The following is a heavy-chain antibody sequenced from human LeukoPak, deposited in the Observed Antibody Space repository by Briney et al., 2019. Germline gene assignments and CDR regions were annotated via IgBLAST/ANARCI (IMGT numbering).Heavy chain of an antibody. J-gene: IGHJ5*02. CDR3: TTHSGNDLRS. D-gene: IGHD5-12*01. CDR1: GLTFTSAW. CDR2: IKSKSVGETT. Sequence: GGSLRLSCATSGLTFTSAWLTWVRQAPGKGLEWAGRIKSKSVGETTDYAAPVKGRFTISRDDSENTLYLQMNSLRTEDTAVYYCTTHSGNDLRSWGQGTLVTVSS. V-gene: IGHV3-15*01.